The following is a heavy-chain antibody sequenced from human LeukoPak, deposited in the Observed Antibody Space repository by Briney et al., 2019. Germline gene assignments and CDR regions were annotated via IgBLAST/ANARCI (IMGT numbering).Heavy chain of an antibody. Sequence: SETLSLTCTVSGGSFSTFYWSWIRQPPGKGLEWIGEINHSGATSYNPFLKSRVNISVDTSNDQFSLKLTSVTAAGSAVYYCASSYYAWGQGTLVTVSS. CDR3: ASSYYA. CDR1: GGSFSTFY. V-gene: IGHV4-34*01. CDR2: INHSGAT. D-gene: IGHD3-10*01. J-gene: IGHJ5*02.